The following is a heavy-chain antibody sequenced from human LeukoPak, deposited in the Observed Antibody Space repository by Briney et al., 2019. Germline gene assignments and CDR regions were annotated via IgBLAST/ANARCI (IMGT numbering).Heavy chain of an antibody. J-gene: IGHJ4*02. CDR2: IKQDGSEK. CDR1: GFTFSSYW. Sequence: PGGSLRLSCGASGFTFSSYWMSWARQAPGKGLEWVANIKQDGSEKYYVDSVKGRFTISRDNAKNSLYLQMNSLRAEGTAAYYCAREAGGSSHWGQGTLVTVSS. D-gene: IGHD2-2*01. CDR3: AREAGGSSH. V-gene: IGHV3-7*01.